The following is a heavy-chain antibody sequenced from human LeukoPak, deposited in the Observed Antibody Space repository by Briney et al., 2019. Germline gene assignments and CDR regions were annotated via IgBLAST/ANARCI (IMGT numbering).Heavy chain of an antibody. CDR1: GGSFSGYY. CDR2: IYYSGST. V-gene: IGHV4-59*01. D-gene: IGHD3-22*01. CDR3: ARETYYYDSSGYSLNMDV. J-gene: IGHJ6*03. Sequence: SETLSLTCAVYGGSFSGYYWSWIRQPPGKGLEWIGYIYYSGSTNYNPSLKSRVTISLDTSKNQFSLKLTSVTAADTAVYYCARETYYYDSSGYSLNMDVWGKGTTVTISS.